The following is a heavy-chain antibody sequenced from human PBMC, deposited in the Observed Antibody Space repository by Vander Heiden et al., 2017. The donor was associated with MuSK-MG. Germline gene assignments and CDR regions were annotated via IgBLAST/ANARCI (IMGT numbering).Heavy chain of an antibody. J-gene: IGHJ4*02. CDR2: ISYDGSNK. Sequence: LEWVAVISYDGSNKYYADSVKGRFTISRDNSKNTLYMQMNSLRAEETAVYYCAISITGTTQNYYFDYWGEGTLVTVSS. D-gene: IGHD4-17*01. CDR3: AISITGTTQNYYFDY. V-gene: IGHV3-30-3*01.